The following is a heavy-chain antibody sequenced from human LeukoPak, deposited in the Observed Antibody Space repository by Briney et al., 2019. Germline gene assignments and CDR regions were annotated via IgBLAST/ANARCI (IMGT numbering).Heavy chain of an antibody. CDR1: GFTFSSYG. J-gene: IGHJ5*02. CDR3: ALPPNLSGSHAFDP. D-gene: IGHD1-26*01. CDR2: ISYDGSNK. Sequence: GRSLRLSCAASGFTFSSYGMHWVRQAPGKGLEWVAVISYDGSNKYYADSVKGRFTISRDNSKNTLYLQMNGLRAEDTAVYYCALPPNLSGSHAFDPWGQGTLVTVSS. V-gene: IGHV3-30*03.